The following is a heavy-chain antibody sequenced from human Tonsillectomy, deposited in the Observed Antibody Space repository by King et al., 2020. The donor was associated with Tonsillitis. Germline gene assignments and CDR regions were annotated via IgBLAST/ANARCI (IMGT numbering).Heavy chain of an antibody. CDR2: MNPNSGNT. V-gene: IGHV1-8*02. CDR1: GNTFTSQD. CDR3: ATSHSNGANDC. Sequence: VQLVESGAEVKKPGDSGKVSCKASGNTFTSQDINWVRQATGQGLEWMGWMNPNSGNTGYAQKFQGRVNMTRNTSKGTAYMELSSLRSDDTAVYYCATSHSNGANDCGGQGTLVTVSS. D-gene: IGHD4/OR15-4a*01. J-gene: IGHJ4*02.